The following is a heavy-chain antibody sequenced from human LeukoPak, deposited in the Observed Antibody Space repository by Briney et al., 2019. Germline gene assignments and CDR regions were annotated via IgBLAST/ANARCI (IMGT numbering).Heavy chain of an antibody. CDR2: ISAYNGNT. D-gene: IGHD3-22*01. Sequence: ASVKVSCKASGYTFTSYGISWVRQAPGQGLEWMGWISAYNGNTNYAQKLQGRVTMTTDTSTSTAYMELRSPRSDDTAVYYCARGEYYYDSSGYVWSVAFDYWGQGTLVTVSS. V-gene: IGHV1-18*01. CDR3: ARGEYYYDSSGYVWSVAFDY. J-gene: IGHJ4*02. CDR1: GYTFTSYG.